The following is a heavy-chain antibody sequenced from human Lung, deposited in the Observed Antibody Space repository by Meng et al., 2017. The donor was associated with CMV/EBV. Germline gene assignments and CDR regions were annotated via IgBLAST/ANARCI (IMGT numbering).Heavy chain of an antibody. Sequence: SGFTFSDYYMSWIRQAPGKGLEWVSYISSSGSTIYYADSVKGRFTISRDNAKNSLYLQMNSLRAEDTAVYYCARRFLEPGDSTALFDYWGQGTLVTVSS. J-gene: IGHJ4*02. CDR3: ARRFLEPGDSTALFDY. CDR2: ISSSGSTI. CDR1: GFTFSDYY. D-gene: IGHD3-3*01. V-gene: IGHV3-11*04.